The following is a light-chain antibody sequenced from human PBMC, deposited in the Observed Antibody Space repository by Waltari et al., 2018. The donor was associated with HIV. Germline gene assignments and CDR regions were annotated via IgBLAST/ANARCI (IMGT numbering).Light chain of an antibody. V-gene: IGKV1-27*01. Sequence: IQMTQSPSSLSASVGDRITITCRASQAIGNSLAWYQQRPGKVPQLLIYAASTLQSGVPSRFSGFGSGTNFTLAIANAQPEDVATYFCQKYNSAPRTFGQGTKVEI. CDR3: QKYNSAPRT. J-gene: IGKJ1*01. CDR2: AAS. CDR1: QAIGNS.